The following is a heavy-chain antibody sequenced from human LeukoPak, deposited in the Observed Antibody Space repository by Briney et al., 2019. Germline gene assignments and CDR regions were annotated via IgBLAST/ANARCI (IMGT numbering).Heavy chain of an antibody. V-gene: IGHV3-13*01. CDR1: GFTFSSYD. J-gene: IGHJ3*02. Sequence: GGSLRLSCAASGFTFSSYDMHWVRQATGKGLEWVSAIGTAGDTYYPGSVKGRFTISRENAKNSLYLQMNSLRAGDTAVYYCARDQGLGAFDIWGQGTMVTVSS. CDR3: ARDQGLGAFDI. CDR2: IGTAGDT. D-gene: IGHD3-16*01.